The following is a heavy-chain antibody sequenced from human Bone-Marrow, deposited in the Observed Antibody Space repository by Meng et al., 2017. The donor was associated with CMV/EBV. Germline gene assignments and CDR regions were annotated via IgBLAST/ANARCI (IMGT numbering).Heavy chain of an antibody. CDR1: GYTFSYYD. CDR2: MNPSRGNT. D-gene: IGHD2/OR15-2a*01. V-gene: IGHV1-8*01. Sequence: ASVKVSCKASGYTFSYYDIIWVRQASGQGLEWVGWMNPSRGNTAYAQKFQGRVTMTRDTSTSIAYMELSSLRSGDTAVYYCARGQVQCSTINCHDYRFSGMDVWGQGPTVTVSS. J-gene: IGHJ6*02. CDR3: ARGQVQCSTINCHDYRFSGMDV.